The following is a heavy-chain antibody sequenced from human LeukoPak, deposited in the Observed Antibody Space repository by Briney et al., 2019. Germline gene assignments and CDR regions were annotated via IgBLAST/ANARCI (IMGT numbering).Heavy chain of an antibody. CDR3: ARSGLDIVVVVAASWVPDWFDP. CDR2: INPSGGST. D-gene: IGHD2-15*01. CDR1: GYTFTSYY. Sequence: ASVKVSCKASGYTFTSYYMHWVRQAPGQGLEWMGIINPSGGSTSYAQKFQGRVTMTRDTSKSTVYMELSSLRSEDTAVYYCARSGLDIVVVVAASWVPDWFDPWGQGTLVTVSS. V-gene: IGHV1-46*01. J-gene: IGHJ5*02.